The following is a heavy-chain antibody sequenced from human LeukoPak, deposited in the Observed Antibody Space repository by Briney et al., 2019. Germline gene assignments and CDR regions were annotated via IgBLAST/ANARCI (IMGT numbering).Heavy chain of an antibody. V-gene: IGHV3-21*01. CDR3: AAGYFRLDY. CDR2: ISSSSSYI. Sequence: NPGRSLRLSCTASGFTFGDYAMSWFRQAPGKGLEWVSSISSSSSYIYYADSVKGRFTISRDNAKNSLYLQMNSLRAEDTAVYFCAAGYFRLDYWGQGTLVTVSS. CDR1: GFTFGDYA. D-gene: IGHD3-9*01. J-gene: IGHJ4*02.